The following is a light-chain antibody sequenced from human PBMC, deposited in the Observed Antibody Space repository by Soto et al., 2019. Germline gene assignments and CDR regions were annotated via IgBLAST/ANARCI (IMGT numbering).Light chain of an antibody. CDR3: SSYTSSSALYV. J-gene: IGLJ1*01. V-gene: IGLV2-14*02. CDR2: EAT. Sequence: QSVLTQPASVSGSPGQSITISCTGTSSDVGTYDLVSWYQQHPGKAPKLMIYEATKRPSGVSNRFSGSKSGNTASLTISGLQAEDEADYYCSSYTSSSALYVFGTGTKVTVL. CDR1: SSDVGTYDL.